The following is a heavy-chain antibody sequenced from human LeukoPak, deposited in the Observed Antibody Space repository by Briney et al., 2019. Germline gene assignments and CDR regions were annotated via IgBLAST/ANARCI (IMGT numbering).Heavy chain of an antibody. D-gene: IGHD2-15*01. CDR1: GAYFTNYY. J-gene: IGHJ6*03. CDR2: SSYNGNT. CDR3: ARCRGYCSGGSCLYYYYYYMDV. V-gene: IGHV4-59*01. Sequence: SETLSLTCTVSGAYFTNYYWSFIRQPPGEGLEWIGFSSYNGNTNYNPSLKSRVTISVDTPKNQFSLKLSSVTAADTAVYYCARCRGYCSGGSCLYYYYYYMDVWGKGTTVTISS.